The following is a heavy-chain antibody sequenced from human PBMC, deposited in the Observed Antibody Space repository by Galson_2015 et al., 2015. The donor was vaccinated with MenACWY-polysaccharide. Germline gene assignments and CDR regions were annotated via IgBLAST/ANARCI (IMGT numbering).Heavy chain of an antibody. CDR1: GGSVSSSSYY. V-gene: IGHV4-39*01. J-gene: IGHJ5*02. CDR2: IYYSGNT. Sequence: SETLSLTCTVSGGSVSSSSYYWGWIRQPPGKGLEWIASIYYSGNTYYNPSLKSRVTISVDTFKNQFSLKLTSVTAADTAVYYCARRTYLNWFDPWGQGTLVTVSS. CDR3: ARRTYLNWFDP.